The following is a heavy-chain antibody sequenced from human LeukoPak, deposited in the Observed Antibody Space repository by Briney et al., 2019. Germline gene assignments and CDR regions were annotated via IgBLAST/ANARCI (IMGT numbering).Heavy chain of an antibody. CDR2: IWYDGTNK. Sequence: GGSLRLSCAASGFTFSSYGIHWVRQAPGKGLEWVAVIWYDGTNKYYGDSVKGRFTISRDNSKNTLYLQMNSLRAEDTAVYYCAKDRGSYSTTADSWGQGTLVTVSS. CDR1: GFTFSSYG. V-gene: IGHV3-33*06. D-gene: IGHD1-26*01. J-gene: IGHJ5*01. CDR3: AKDRGSYSTTADS.